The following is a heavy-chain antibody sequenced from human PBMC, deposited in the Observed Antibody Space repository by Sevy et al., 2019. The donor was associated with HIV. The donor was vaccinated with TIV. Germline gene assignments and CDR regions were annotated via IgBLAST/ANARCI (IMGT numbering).Heavy chain of an antibody. Sequence: GESLKISCKGSGYSFANNWIGWVRQMPGKGLEWMGIVYPGDSGTTYSPSFQGQVTISVDKSISTAYLQWNSLKASDTAMYYCARLPVAAAGLYYFDYWGQGTLVTVSS. D-gene: IGHD6-13*01. J-gene: IGHJ4*02. CDR2: VYPGDSGT. CDR3: ARLPVAAAGLYYFDY. V-gene: IGHV5-51*01. CDR1: GYSFANNW.